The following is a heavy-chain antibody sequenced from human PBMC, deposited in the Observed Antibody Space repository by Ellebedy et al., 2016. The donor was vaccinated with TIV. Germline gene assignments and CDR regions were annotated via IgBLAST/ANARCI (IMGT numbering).Heavy chain of an antibody. V-gene: IGHV1-69*13. CDR1: GGTFSSYA. J-gene: IGHJ5*02. D-gene: IGHD3-10*01. CDR3: ARESGDYGSGSYYNFYWFDP. Sequence: SVKVSCXASGGTFSSYAISWVRQAPGQGLEWMGGIIPIFGTANYAQKFQGRVTITADESTSTAYMELSSLRSEDTAVYYCARESGDYGSGSYYNFYWFDPWGQGTLVTVSS. CDR2: IIPIFGTA.